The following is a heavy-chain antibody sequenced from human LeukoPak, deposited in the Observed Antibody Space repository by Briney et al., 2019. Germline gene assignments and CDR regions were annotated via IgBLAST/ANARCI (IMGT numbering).Heavy chain of an antibody. D-gene: IGHD5-18*01. CDR1: GYTFTGYY. Sequence: ASVKVSCKASGYTFTGYYMHWVRQAPGQGLEWMGWINPETGGTSYAQKFQGRVTMTRDTSISTASMELGRLRSDDTAVYYCARAGGGYSSGWGAFDIWGRGTLVTVSS. CDR3: ARAGGGYSSGWGAFDI. CDR2: INPETGGT. J-gene: IGHJ3*02. V-gene: IGHV1-2*02.